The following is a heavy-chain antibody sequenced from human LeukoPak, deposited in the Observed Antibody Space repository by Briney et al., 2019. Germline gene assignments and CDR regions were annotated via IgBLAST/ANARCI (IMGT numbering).Heavy chain of an antibody. D-gene: IGHD3-10*01. CDR3: AKEVTYGGAAFDV. V-gene: IGHV3-48*01. Sequence: GGSLRLSCAASGFTLSSYSMNWVRQAPGKGLEWISYISSTRPTIYYADSVKGRFTISRDDAKSSLYLQMNSLRVEDTAVYYCAKEVTYGGAAFDVWGQGTTVTVSS. CDR1: GFTLSSYS. J-gene: IGHJ3*01. CDR2: ISSTRPTI.